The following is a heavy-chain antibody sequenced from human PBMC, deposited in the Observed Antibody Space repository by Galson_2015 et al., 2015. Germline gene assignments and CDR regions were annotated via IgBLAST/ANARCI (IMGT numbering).Heavy chain of an antibody. Sequence: SGGTFSSYAISWVRQAPGQGLEWMGGIIPIFGTANYAQKFQGRVTITADESTSTAYMELSSLRSEDTAVYYCARGPYYYDSSGTYYFDYWGQGTLVTVSS. J-gene: IGHJ4*02. D-gene: IGHD3-22*01. V-gene: IGHV1-69*01. CDR1: GGTFSSYA. CDR2: IIPIFGTA. CDR3: ARGPYYYDSSGTYYFDY.